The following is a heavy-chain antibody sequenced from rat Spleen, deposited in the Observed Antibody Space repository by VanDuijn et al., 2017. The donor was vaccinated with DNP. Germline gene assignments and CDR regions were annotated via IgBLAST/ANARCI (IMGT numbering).Heavy chain of an antibody. CDR1: GFTFKNFY. V-gene: IGHV5-25*01. D-gene: IGHD1-6*01. CDR3: ARGIITALPYWSFDF. CDR2: ITPSGGNT. Sequence: EVQLVESGGGLAQPGRSMQLSCVASGFTFKNFYMAWVRQAPTKGLEWVASITPSGGNTYFPDSVKGRFTISRNNAKNTLYLQMNSLRSEDTATYYCARGIITALPYWSFDFWGPGTMVTVSS. J-gene: IGHJ1*01.